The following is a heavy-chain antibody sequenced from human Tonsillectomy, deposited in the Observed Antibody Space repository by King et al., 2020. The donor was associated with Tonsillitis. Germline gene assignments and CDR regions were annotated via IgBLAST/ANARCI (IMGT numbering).Heavy chain of an antibody. V-gene: IGHV3-30*03. CDR1: GFTFSSYG. D-gene: IGHD5-12*01. CDR3: ARDLISSEYDYAGLDV. CDR2: ISYDGSNK. Sequence: QLVQSGGGVVQPGRSLRLSCAASGFTFSSYGMHWVRQAPDKGLEWVAVISYDGSNKYHADSVKGRFTISRDNSKNTLFLQMNSLRAEDTAVYYCARDLISSEYDYAGLDVWGQGTTVTVSS. J-gene: IGHJ6*02.